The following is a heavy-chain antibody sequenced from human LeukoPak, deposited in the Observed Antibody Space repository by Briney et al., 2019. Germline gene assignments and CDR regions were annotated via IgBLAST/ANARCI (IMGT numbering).Heavy chain of an antibody. CDR2: ISRSSSYI. CDR3: ARETFCTNTTCPIGDHFDY. V-gene: IGHV3-21*01. Sequence: GGSLRLSCAASGFTFSSYSMNWVRQAPGKGLEWVSSISRSSSYIYYADSLKGRFTISRDNAKNSLYLQMNSLRAEDTAVYYCARETFCTNTTCPIGDHFDYWGQGTLVTVSS. D-gene: IGHD2-2*01. CDR1: GFTFSSYS. J-gene: IGHJ4*02.